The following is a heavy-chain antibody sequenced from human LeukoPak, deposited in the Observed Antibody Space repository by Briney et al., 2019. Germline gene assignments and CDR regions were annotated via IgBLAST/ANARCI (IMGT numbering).Heavy chain of an antibody. CDR1: GGSISSSSYY. CDR2: IYYSGST. D-gene: IGHD2-15*01. J-gene: IGHJ4*02. V-gene: IGHV4-39*07. CDR3: ARDVRYCSGGSCSPFDY. Sequence: SETLSLTCTVSGGSISSSSYYWGWIRQPPGKGLEWIGSIYYSGSTYYNPSLKSRVTISVDTSKNQFSLKLSSVTAADTAVYYCARDVRYCSGGSCSPFDYWGQGTLVTVSS.